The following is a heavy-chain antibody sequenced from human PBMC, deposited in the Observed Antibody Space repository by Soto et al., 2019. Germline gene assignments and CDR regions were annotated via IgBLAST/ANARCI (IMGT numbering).Heavy chain of an antibody. Sequence: QVQLVQSGAEVKKPGSSVKVSCKASGGTFSSYAISWVRQAPGQGLEWMGGIIPIFGTANYAQKFQGRVTITADESTSTDDMELSSLRSEDTSVYYCARGPIAAAGLNWFDPWGQGTLVTVSS. CDR1: GGTFSSYA. CDR2: IIPIFGTA. D-gene: IGHD6-13*01. J-gene: IGHJ5*02. V-gene: IGHV1-69*01. CDR3: ARGPIAAAGLNWFDP.